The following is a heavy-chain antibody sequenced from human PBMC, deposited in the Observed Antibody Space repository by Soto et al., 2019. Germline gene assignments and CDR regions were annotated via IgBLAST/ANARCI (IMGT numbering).Heavy chain of an antibody. Sequence: QLQLQESGPGLVKPSETLSLTCTVSGGSISSSSYYWGWIRQPPGKGLEWIGNIYYSGSTYYNPSLKSRVTISVDTSQNQFSLKLSSVTAADPAVYFCASLFTTTGSYDSWGQGTLVTVSS. CDR2: IYYSGST. D-gene: IGHD1-26*01. CDR1: GGSISSSSYY. J-gene: IGHJ5*01. V-gene: IGHV4-39*01. CDR3: ASLFTTTGSYDS.